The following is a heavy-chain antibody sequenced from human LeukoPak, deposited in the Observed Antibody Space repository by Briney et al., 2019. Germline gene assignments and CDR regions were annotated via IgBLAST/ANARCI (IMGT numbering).Heavy chain of an antibody. D-gene: IGHD1-26*01. CDR1: GFTFNNNA. CDR3: AKEGIVARYFDY. J-gene: IGHJ4*02. V-gene: IGHV3-23*01. Sequence: GGSLRLSCAASGFTFNNNAMSWVRQAPGKGLEWVSTISGSGGSTFYADSVKGRFTISRDNSKNTLYLQMNSLRAEDTAVYYCAKEGIVARYFDYWGQGTLVTVSS. CDR2: ISGSGGST.